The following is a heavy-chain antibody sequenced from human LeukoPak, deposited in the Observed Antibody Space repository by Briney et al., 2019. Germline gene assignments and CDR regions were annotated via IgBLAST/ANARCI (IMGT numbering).Heavy chain of an antibody. CDR1: GFTFSSYS. CDR2: ISSSSSYI. CDR3: ARSRHYYGSGSYYYYGMDV. V-gene: IGHV3-21*01. Sequence: GGSLRLSCAASGFTFSSYSMNWVRQAPGKGLEWVSSISSSSSYIYYADSVKGRFTISRDNAKNSLYLQMNSLRAEDTAVYYCARSRHYYGSGSYYYYGMDVWGKETTVTVSS. D-gene: IGHD3-10*01. J-gene: IGHJ6*04.